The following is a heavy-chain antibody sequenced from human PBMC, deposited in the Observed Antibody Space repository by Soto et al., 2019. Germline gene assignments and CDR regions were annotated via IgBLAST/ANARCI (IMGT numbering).Heavy chain of an antibody. V-gene: IGHV3-23*01. D-gene: IGHD6-13*01. CDR1: GFTFSSYA. CDR3: AKGRAAAGNTYGMDV. J-gene: IGHJ6*02. Sequence: GGSLRLSCAASGFTFSSYAMSWVRQAPGKGLEWVSAISGSGGSTYYADSVKGRFTISRDNSKNTLYLQMNSLRAEDTAVYYCAKGRAAAGNTYGMDVWGQGTTVTVSS. CDR2: ISGSGGST.